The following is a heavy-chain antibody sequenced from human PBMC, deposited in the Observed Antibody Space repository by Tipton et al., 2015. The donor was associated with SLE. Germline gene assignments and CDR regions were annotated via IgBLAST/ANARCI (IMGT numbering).Heavy chain of an antibody. CDR1: GYPFTAYH. D-gene: IGHD3-16*01. CDR3: RWGGAATPFDY. V-gene: IGHV1-2*06. J-gene: IGHJ4*02. Sequence: QVQLVQSGAEARKPGASVKVSCKASGYPFTAYHIHWVRQAPGQGLEWMGRINPDSGGTAYAENFLGRVTLTRDTSVSAAYMELTRLTSDDTAVYFCRWGGAATPFDYWGQGTLVTVSS. CDR2: INPDSGGT.